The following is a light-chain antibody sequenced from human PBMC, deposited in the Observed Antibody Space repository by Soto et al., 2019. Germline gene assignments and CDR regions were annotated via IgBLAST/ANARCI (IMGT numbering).Light chain of an antibody. CDR2: GAS. Sequence: EVVLTQSPGTLSLSPGERATLSCRASQSVSSSYLAWYQQKPGQAPRLLIYGASRRATGIPDRFSGSGSGTDFTLTISRLEPEDFAVYYCQQYGNSRAFGQGTKV. CDR1: QSVSSSY. V-gene: IGKV3-20*01. CDR3: QQYGNSRA. J-gene: IGKJ1*01.